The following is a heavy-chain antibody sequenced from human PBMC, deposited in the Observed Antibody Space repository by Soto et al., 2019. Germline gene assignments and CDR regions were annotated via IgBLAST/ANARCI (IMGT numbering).Heavy chain of an antibody. D-gene: IGHD3-22*01. J-gene: IGHJ4*02. CDR3: ARTYYYDSSGYYQYYFDY. Sequence: GGSLRLSCAASGFTVSSNYMRWVRQAPGKGLEWVSVIYSGGSTYYADSVKGRFTISRDNSKNTLYLQMNSLRAEDTAVYYCARTYYYDSSGYYQYYFDYWGQGTLVTVSS. CDR2: IYSGGST. CDR1: GFTVSSNY. V-gene: IGHV3-53*01.